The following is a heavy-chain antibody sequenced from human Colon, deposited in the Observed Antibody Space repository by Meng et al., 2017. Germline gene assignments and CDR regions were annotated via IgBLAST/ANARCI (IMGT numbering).Heavy chain of an antibody. D-gene: IGHD3-10*01. Sequence: VLLRESGPVLVKPSGTFSLPCAGSGGSISSNSWWTWVRQPPGKGLEWIGEINHSGSTSYVPSLKSRITISVDKSNNLLSLKLNSVTAADTAMYYCARRNTRNSGGGNNYWGQGTLVTVSS. V-gene: IGHV4-4*02. CDR1: GGSISSNSW. CDR3: ARRNTRNSGGGNNY. J-gene: IGHJ4*02. CDR2: INHSGST.